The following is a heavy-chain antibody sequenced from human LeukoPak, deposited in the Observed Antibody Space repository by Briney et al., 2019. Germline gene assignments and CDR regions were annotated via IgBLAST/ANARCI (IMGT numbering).Heavy chain of an antibody. J-gene: IGHJ4*02. CDR2: ISTYNGNT. V-gene: IGHV1-18*04. D-gene: IGHD2-2*01. CDR1: GYNFDRYG. Sequence: ASVKVSCKGSGYNFDRYGVNWVRQAPGQGLEWVGWISTYNGNTFYAQRFEGRVSMTTDTSTNTVYMDLRSLRSDDTAVYYCARDLEHCRNIICSNSAYWGQGTLVTVSS. CDR3: ARDLEHCRNIICSNSAY.